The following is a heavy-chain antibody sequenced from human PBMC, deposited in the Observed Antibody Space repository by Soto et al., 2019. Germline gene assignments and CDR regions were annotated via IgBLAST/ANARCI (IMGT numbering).Heavy chain of an antibody. J-gene: IGHJ3*02. CDR1: AFAFSSSW. CDR3: ARDQGCSSNCWGAFDI. D-gene: IGHD6-13*01. V-gene: IGHV3-7*01. Sequence: GGSLRLSCAASAFAFSSSWMTWVRQAPGEGLEWVANIKKDGSDKYYVDSVKGRFTISRDNAKNSLYLQMNSLRVEDTAMYFCARDQGCSSNCWGAFDIWGRGTMVTVSS. CDR2: IKKDGSDK.